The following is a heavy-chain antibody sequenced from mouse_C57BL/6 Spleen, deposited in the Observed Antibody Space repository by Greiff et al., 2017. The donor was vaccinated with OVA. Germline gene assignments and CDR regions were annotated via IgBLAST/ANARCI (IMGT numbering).Heavy chain of an antibody. V-gene: IGHV1-5*01. CDR2: IYPGNSDT. Sequence: VQLKESGTVLARPGASVKMSCKTSGYTFTSYWMHWVKQRPGQGLEWIGAIYPGNSDTSYNQKFKSKAKLTAVTSASTAYMELRSLTNEDSAVYYCTRPLYGYDVYDDWGKGTTLTVSS. J-gene: IGHJ2*01. CDR3: TRPLYGYDVYDD. CDR1: GYTFTSYW. D-gene: IGHD2-2*01.